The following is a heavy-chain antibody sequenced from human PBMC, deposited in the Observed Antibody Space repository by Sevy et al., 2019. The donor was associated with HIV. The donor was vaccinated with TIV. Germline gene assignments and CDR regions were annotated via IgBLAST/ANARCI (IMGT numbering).Heavy chain of an antibody. CDR2: IKEDGSEK. D-gene: IGHD3-22*01. CDR3: ARGDYYDTSGNYIDAFDV. CDR1: GFTFNNYW. Sequence: GGSLRLSCAASGFTFNNYWMSWVRQAPGKGLEWVANIKEDGSEKYYVDSVKGRLTMSRDNVKNSLYLQMNSLRAEDTAVYYCARGDYYDTSGNYIDAFDVWGQGTMVTVSS. V-gene: IGHV3-7*01. J-gene: IGHJ3*01.